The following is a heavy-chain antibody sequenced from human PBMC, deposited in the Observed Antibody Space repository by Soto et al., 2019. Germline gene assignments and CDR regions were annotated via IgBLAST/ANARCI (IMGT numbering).Heavy chain of an antibody. Sequence: GESLKISCKGSGYSFTSYWISWVRQMPGKGLEWMGRIDPSDSYTNYSPSFQGHVTISADKSISTAYLQWSSLKASDTAMYYCARRRFARSSWYWFDPWGQGTLVTVSS. CDR1: GYSFTSYW. V-gene: IGHV5-10-1*01. CDR2: IDPSDSYT. J-gene: IGHJ5*02. CDR3: ARRRFARSSWYWFDP. D-gene: IGHD6-13*01.